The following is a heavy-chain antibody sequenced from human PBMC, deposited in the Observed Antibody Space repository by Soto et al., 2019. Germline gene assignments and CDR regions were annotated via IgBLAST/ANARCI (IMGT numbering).Heavy chain of an antibody. V-gene: IGHV3-30*03. D-gene: IGHD2-8*02. Sequence: QVHLVESGGGMVQTGRSLPLSWAASGLPFSNYSMHGVRQAPVKGLELVAVISYEGSNKYYADSVKGRFTVSRDNAKNQLYLQMHILRGDDSGVYSCARAGTGGHNFYHFGMDVWVQGTTVAVSS. J-gene: IGHJ6*02. CDR3: ARAGTGGHNFYHFGMDV. CDR1: GLPFSNYS. CDR2: ISYEGSNK.